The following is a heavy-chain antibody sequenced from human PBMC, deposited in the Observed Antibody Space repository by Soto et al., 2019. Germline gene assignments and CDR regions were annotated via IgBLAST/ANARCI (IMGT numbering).Heavy chain of an antibody. V-gene: IGHV1-18*01. D-gene: IGHD3-16*01. CDR1: GYTFTSYG. CDR3: ARVLGEYNTVKGAYYYGMDV. CDR2: ISAYNGNT. Sequence: ASVKVSCKASGYTFTSYGISWVRQAPGQGLEWMGWISAYNGNTNYAQKLQGRVTMTTDTSTSTAYMELRSLRSDDTAVYYCARVLGEYNTVKGAYYYGMDVWGQGTTVTVSS. J-gene: IGHJ6*02.